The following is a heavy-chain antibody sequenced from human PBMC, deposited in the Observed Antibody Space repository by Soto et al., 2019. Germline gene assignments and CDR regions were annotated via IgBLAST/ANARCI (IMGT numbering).Heavy chain of an antibody. CDR1: GFSLSTIGVG. J-gene: IGHJ4*02. D-gene: IGHD3-9*01. CDR3: AHKGPEDWPLDY. Sequence: QITLKESGPTLVRPTQTLRLTCAFAGFSLSTIGVGVGWIRQPPGKALEWLAVIYWYDSRHYSPSLRSRLTITKDTSKNQVVLTMTNMDPMDTGTYYCAHKGPEDWPLDYWGQGTLVTVSS. V-gene: IGHV2-5*01. CDR2: IYWYDSR.